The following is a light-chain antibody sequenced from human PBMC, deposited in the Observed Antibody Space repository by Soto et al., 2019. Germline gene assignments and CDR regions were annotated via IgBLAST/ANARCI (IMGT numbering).Light chain of an antibody. CDR3: LQYFNYPWT. Sequence: THSPSTLPVSVGDRVTISCRASQTVERWLAWFQQRPGKAPKLLIYAASGLQSGVPSRFSGSGSGTDFTLTISSLQPEDFATYYCLQYFNYPWTFGQGTKVDIK. CDR2: AAS. CDR1: QTVERW. J-gene: IGKJ1*01. V-gene: IGKV1-6*01.